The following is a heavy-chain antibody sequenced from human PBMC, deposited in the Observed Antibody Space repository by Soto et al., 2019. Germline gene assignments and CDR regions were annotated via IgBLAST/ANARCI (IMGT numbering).Heavy chain of an antibody. V-gene: IGHV4-34*01. CDR3: ARDLGYALPDY. Sequence: SETLSLTCAVYGGSFSGYYWTWIRQPPGTGLEWIGEINHSGSTNYNPSLKSRVTISVDTSKNQFSLKLTSVTAADTAVYYCARDLGYALPDYWGQGTLVTVSS. J-gene: IGHJ4*02. CDR2: INHSGST. D-gene: IGHD2-15*01. CDR1: GGSFSGYY.